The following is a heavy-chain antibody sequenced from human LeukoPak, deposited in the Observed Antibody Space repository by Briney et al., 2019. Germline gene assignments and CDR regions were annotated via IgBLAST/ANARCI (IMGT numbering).Heavy chain of an antibody. J-gene: IGHJ4*02. D-gene: IGHD1-26*01. V-gene: IGHV3-48*02. Sequence: GGSLRLSCAASGFTFSSYSMNWVRQAPGKGLEWVSYISSSSTTIYYADSVKGRFTISRGNAKNSLYLQMDSLRDEDTAVYYCAKGWEGPDYWGQGTLVTASS. CDR3: AKGWEGPDY. CDR1: GFTFSSYS. CDR2: ISSSSTTI.